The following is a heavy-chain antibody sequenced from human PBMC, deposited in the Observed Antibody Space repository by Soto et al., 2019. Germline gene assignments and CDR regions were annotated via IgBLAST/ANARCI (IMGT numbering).Heavy chain of an antibody. CDR2: IYHSGST. Sequence: QLQLQESGSGLVKPSQTLSLTCAVSGGSISSGGYSWSWIRQPPGKGLEWIGYIYHSGSTYYNPSLKSRVTISVDRSKNQFSLKLSSVTAADTAVYYCARLLRDSSGYEVGAFDIWGQGTMVTVSS. CDR1: GGSISSGGYS. CDR3: ARLLRDSSGYEVGAFDI. D-gene: IGHD3-22*01. V-gene: IGHV4-30-2*01. J-gene: IGHJ3*02.